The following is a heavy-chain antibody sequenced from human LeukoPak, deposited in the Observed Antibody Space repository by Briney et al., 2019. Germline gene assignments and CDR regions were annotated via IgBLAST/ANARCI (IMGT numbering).Heavy chain of an antibody. J-gene: IGHJ3*02. Sequence: ASVKVSCKASGYTFTGYYMHWVRQAPGQGLEWMGWINPNSGGTNYAQKFQGRVTMTRDTSISTAYMELSRLRSDDTAVYYCAREDDYAWGSYRPDAFDIWGQGTMVTVSS. CDR3: AREDDYAWGSYRPDAFDI. D-gene: IGHD3-16*02. CDR1: GYTFTGYY. CDR2: INPNSGGT. V-gene: IGHV1-2*02.